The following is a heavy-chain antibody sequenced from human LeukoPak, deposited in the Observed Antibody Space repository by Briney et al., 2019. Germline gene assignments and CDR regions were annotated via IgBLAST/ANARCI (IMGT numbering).Heavy chain of an antibody. CDR1: GFTFSSYA. J-gene: IGHJ6*02. D-gene: IGHD6-13*01. V-gene: IGHV3-23*01. CDR2: ISGSGGST. CDR3: AKDRHSSSWSLYYYYGMDV. Sequence: PGGSLRLSCAASGFTFSSYAMSWVRQAPGKGLEWVSAISGSGGSTYYADSVKGRFTISRDNSKNTLYLQMNSLRAEDTAVYYCAKDRHSSSWSLYYYYGMDVWGQGTTVTVSS.